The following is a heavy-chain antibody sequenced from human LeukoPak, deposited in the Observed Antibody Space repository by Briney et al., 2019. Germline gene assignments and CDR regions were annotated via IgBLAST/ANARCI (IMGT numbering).Heavy chain of an antibody. CDR1: GGSISSYY. CDR3: VGYSSGWYPIDY. J-gene: IGHJ4*02. D-gene: IGHD6-19*01. CDR2: IYTSGST. V-gene: IGHV4-4*07. Sequence: SETLSLTCTISGGSISSYYWSWIRQPAGKGLEWIGRIYTSGSTNYNPSLKSRVTMSVDTSKNQFSLKLSSVTAADTAVYYCVGYSSGWYPIDYWGQGTLVTVSS.